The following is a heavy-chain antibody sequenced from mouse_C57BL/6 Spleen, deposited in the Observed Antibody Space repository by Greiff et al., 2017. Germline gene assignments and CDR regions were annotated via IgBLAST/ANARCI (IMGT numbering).Heavy chain of an antibody. V-gene: IGHV14-4*01. CDR3: TPTAQAH. CDR2: FDPENGDT. CDR1: GFNIKDDY. D-gene: IGHD3-2*02. J-gene: IGHJ2*01. Sequence: VQLKESGAELVRPGASVKLSCTASGFNIKDDYMHWVKQRPEQGLEWIGWFDPENGDTEYASKFQGKATITADTSSNTAYLQLSSLTSEDTAVYYWTPTAQAHWGQGTTLTVSS.